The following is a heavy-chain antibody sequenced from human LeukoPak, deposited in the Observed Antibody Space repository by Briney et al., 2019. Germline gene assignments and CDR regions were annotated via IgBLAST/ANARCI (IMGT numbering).Heavy chain of an antibody. CDR1: GGSISSGDFF. CDR2: IYYSGST. CDR3: ARGSGSYPNWFDP. D-gene: IGHD3-10*01. J-gene: IGHJ5*02. V-gene: IGHV4-30-4*01. Sequence: SQTLSLTCTVSGGSISSGDFFWSWIRQPPGKGLEWIGYIYYSGSTYYNPSLRSRVTLSVDTSKNQFSLKLSSVTAADTAVYYCARGSGSYPNWFDPWGQGTLVTVSS.